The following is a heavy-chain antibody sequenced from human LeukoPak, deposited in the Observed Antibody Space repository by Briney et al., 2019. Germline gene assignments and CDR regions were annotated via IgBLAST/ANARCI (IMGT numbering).Heavy chain of an antibody. CDR1: GFTFSSYA. V-gene: IGHV3-30-3*01. J-gene: IGHJ4*02. D-gene: IGHD3-22*01. CDR3: ARDRRPYYYDSSGLIDY. Sequence: PGGSLRLSCAASGFTFSSYAMHWVRQAPGKGLEWVAVISYDGSNKYYADSVKGRFTISRDNSKNALYLQMNSLRAEDTAVYYRARDRRPYYYDSSGLIDYWGQGTLVTVSS. CDR2: ISYDGSNK.